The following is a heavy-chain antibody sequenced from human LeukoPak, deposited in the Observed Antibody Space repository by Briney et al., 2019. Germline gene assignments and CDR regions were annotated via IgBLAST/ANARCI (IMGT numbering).Heavy chain of an antibody. Sequence: GGSLRLSCAASGVAVSSNYMTWVRQAPGKGLEWVSVVYSGGSTEYADSVKGRFTISRDNSKNTLYLQMNSLRAEDTAVYYCARTSSAVNTKGLDSWGQGPWSPSRQ. J-gene: IGHJ4*02. D-gene: IGHD6-13*01. CDR2: VYSGGST. V-gene: IGHV3-53*01. CDR1: GVAVSSNY. CDR3: ARTSSAVNTKGLDS.